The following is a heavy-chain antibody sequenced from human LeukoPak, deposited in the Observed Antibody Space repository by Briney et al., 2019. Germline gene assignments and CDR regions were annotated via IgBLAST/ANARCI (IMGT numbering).Heavy chain of an antibody. V-gene: IGHV4-59*01. CDR3: ARRPTHGDYFDAFDI. J-gene: IGHJ3*02. CDR1: GGSISSSY. Sequence: SETLSLTCTVSGGSISSSYWSWIRQPPGKGLEWIGDIYSGGSTSYNPSLKSRVTISVDTSKNQFSLKLSSVTAADTAVYYCARRPTHGDYFDAFDIWGQGTMVTVSS. CDR2: IYSGGST. D-gene: IGHD4-17*01.